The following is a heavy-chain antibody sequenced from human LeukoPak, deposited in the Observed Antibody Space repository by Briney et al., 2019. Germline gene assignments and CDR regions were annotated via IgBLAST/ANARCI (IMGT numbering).Heavy chain of an antibody. CDR1: GFTVTSNY. D-gene: IGHD6-13*01. CDR2: LYSGGTT. V-gene: IGHV3-53*01. Sequence: PGGSLRLSCAASGFTVTSNYMSWVRQAPGKGLEWVSVLYSGGTTYYADSVKGRFTISRDNSKNTLYLPMNSLRAEDTALYYCAKAYSSSWADFDYWGQGTLVTVSS. J-gene: IGHJ4*02. CDR3: AKAYSSSWADFDY.